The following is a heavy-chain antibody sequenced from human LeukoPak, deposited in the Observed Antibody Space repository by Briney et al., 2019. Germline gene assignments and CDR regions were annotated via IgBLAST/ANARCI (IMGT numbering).Heavy chain of an antibody. V-gene: IGHV1-18*01. CDR3: ARGLEWLTRRHTWFDP. CDR2: ISAYNRNT. D-gene: IGHD3-3*01. CDR1: GYTFTTYG. Sequence: ASVKVSCKTSGYTFTTYGISWVRQAPGQGLEWMGWISAYNRNTNYAQKLQGRVTMTTDTSTSTAYMELRSLRSDDTAVYYCARGLEWLTRRHTWFDPWGQGTLVTVSS. J-gene: IGHJ5*02.